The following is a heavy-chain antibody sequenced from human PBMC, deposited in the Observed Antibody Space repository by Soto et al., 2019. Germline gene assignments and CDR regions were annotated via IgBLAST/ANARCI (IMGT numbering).Heavy chain of an antibody. V-gene: IGHV1-69*02. J-gene: IGHJ6*02. D-gene: IGHD1-1*01. CDR1: GGTFSSYT. CDR2: IIPILGIA. Sequence: QVQLVQSGAEVKKPGSSVKVSCKASGGTFSSYTISWVRQAPGQGLEWMGRIIPILGIANYAQKFQGRVTITADKSRSTAEMGLRGRRSEDTAVYYCARVRTTGTTWVRGLIDAYYNGMDVWGQGTTVTVSS. CDR3: ARVRTTGTTWVRGLIDAYYNGMDV.